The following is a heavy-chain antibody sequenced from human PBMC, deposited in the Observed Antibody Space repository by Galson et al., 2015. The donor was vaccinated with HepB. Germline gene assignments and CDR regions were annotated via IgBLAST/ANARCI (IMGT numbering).Heavy chain of an antibody. J-gene: IGHJ3*02. CDR3: AKREMASMGTKDAFDI. V-gene: IGHV5-51*01. CDR2: IYPGDSDT. Sequence: QSGAEVKKPGESLKISCKGSGYSFTSYWIGWVRQMPGKGLEWMGIIYPGDSDTRYSPSFQGQVTISADKSISTAYLQWSSLKASDTAMYYCAKREMASMGTKDAFDIWGQGTMVTVSS. D-gene: IGHD5-24*01. CDR1: GYSFTSYW.